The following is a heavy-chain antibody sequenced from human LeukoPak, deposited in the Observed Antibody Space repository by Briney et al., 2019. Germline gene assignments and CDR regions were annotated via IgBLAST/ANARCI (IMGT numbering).Heavy chain of an antibody. CDR2: ISSSSSYI. J-gene: IGHJ4*02. V-gene: IGHV3-21*01. Sequence: GGSLRLSCAASGFAFSSYSMNWVRQAPGKGLDWVSSISSSSSYIYYADSVKGRFTISRDNAKNSLYLQMNSLRAEDTAVYYCARDPDHLGSRPLDYWGQGTLVTVSS. CDR1: GFAFSSYS. CDR3: ARDPDHLGSRPLDY. D-gene: IGHD1-14*01.